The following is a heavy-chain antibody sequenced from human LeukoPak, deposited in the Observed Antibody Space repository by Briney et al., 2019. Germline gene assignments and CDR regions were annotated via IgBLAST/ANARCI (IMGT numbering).Heavy chain of an antibody. J-gene: IGHJ3*02. CDR1: GFTFGTYS. D-gene: IGHD6-19*01. Sequence: QSGGSLRLSCGASGFTFGTYSMTWVRQAPGKGLEWVSYISSSSSTIYYADSVKGRFTISRDNSKNTLYLQMNSLRAEDTAVYYCAKGSSGWYGWAFDIWGQGTMVTVSS. V-gene: IGHV3-48*01. CDR3: AKGSSGWYGWAFDI. CDR2: ISSSSSTI.